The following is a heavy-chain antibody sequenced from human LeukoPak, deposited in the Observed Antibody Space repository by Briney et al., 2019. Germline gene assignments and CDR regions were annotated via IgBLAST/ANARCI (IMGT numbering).Heavy chain of an antibody. CDR1: GFTVSSSY. J-gene: IGHJ4*02. D-gene: IGHD6-19*01. CDR2: IYSGGST. Sequence: GGSLRLSCAASGFTVSSSYMSWVRQAPGKGLEWVSVIYSGGSTYYADSVKGRFTISRDNSKNTLYLQMNSLRAEDTAAYYCASSSGWSSIDYWGQGTLVTVSS. V-gene: IGHV3-66*01. CDR3: ASSSGWSSIDY.